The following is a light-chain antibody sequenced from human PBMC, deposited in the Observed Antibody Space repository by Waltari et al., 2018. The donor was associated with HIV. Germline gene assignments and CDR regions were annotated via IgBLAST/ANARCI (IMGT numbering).Light chain of an antibody. Sequence: QSALTQPASVSGSPGQSITISCTGTSSEIGGYDYVSWYQHYPGKVPKVMILDVSKRPSGVSNGFSGCKSGNTASLTISGLQSEDEADYYCCAYAGSSTWVFGGGTKLTVL. CDR2: DVS. J-gene: IGLJ3*02. CDR3: CAYAGSSTWV. CDR1: SSEIGGYDY. V-gene: IGLV2-23*02.